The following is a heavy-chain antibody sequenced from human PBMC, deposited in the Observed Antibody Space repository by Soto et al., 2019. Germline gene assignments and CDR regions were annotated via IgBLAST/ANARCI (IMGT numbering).Heavy chain of an antibody. J-gene: IGHJ4*02. CDR3: ARVVAVADHFDY. D-gene: IGHD6-19*01. Sequence: SETLSLTCTVSGGSISSSRCHWGWIRQPPGKGLEWIGYINYSGSTNYNPSLKSRVTISVDTSKNQFSLKLSSVTAADTAVYYCARVVAVADHFDYWGQGTLVTVSS. CDR1: GGSISSSRCH. V-gene: IGHV4-39*07. CDR2: INYSGST.